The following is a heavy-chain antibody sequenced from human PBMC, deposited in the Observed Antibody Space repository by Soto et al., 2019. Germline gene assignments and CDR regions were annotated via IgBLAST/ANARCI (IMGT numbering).Heavy chain of an antibody. CDR1: GFTFSSYW. CDR3: ARESGSGSYYTRY. Sequence: EVQLVESGGGLVQPGGSLRLSCAASGFTFSSYWMHWVRQAPGKGLVWVSRIKSDGSSTSYAGSVKGRFTISRDNAKNTVCLQMNRLTADDTAVYYCARESGSGSYYTRYWGQGTVVTVSS. CDR2: IKSDGSST. D-gene: IGHD3-10*01. J-gene: IGHJ4*02. V-gene: IGHV3-74*01.